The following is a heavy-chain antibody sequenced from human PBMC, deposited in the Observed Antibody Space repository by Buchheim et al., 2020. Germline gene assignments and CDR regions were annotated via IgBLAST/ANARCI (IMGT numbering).Heavy chain of an antibody. D-gene: IGHD1-26*01. CDR2: IRQDGSEK. CDR3: ARDLHGFTSVGATYPDY. V-gene: IGHV3-7*01. J-gene: IGHJ4*02. CDR1: GFTFSSYW. Sequence: EVQLVESGGGLVQPGGSLRLSCAASGFTFSSYWMSWVRQAPGKGLEWVANIRQDGSEKYYVDSVKGRFTISRDNAKNSLYLQMNSLRAEDTAVYYCARDLHGFTSVGATYPDYWGQGTL.